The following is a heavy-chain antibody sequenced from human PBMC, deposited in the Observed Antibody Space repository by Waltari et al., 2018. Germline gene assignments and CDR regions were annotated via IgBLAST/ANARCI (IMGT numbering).Heavy chain of an antibody. Sequence: QMQLVQSGPEVKQPGTSVKVSCTASGFNFTSPSVQWLRQPCGQRLEWIGWIVVGSGNTNYAQKFQERVTITRDMSTSTAYMELSSLRSEDTAVYYCAANGVGAFFDYWGQGTLVTVSS. CDR1: GFNFTSPS. J-gene: IGHJ4*02. CDR3: AANGVGAFFDY. CDR2: IVVGSGNT. V-gene: IGHV1-58*01. D-gene: IGHD1-26*01.